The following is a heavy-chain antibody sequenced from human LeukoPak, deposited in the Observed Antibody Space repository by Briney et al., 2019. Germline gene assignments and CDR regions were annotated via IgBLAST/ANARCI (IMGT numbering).Heavy chain of an antibody. CDR2: ISPSGNSK. V-gene: IGHV3-21*01. CDR3: VRDFLGESGAGGY. D-gene: IGHD3-10*01. J-gene: IGHJ4*02. Sequence: GGSLRLSCAASGFSVSAYWMSWVRQAPGKGLEWVSSISPSGNSKYHADSVKGRFTISRDNAENSLYMQMNSLRAEDTGVYYCVRDFLGESGAGGYWGQGTLVTVSS. CDR1: GFSVSAYW.